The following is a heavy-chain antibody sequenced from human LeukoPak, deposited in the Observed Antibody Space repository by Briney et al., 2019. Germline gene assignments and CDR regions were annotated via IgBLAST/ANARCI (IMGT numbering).Heavy chain of an antibody. CDR2: IRYDGSNK. J-gene: IGHJ4*02. CDR1: GLPFSHSG. V-gene: IGHV3-30*02. D-gene: IGHD1-7*01. CDR3: FGITVTDVPY. Sequence: PGGSLRLSCAASGLPFSHSGMHWVRQAPGKGLEWVAFIRYDGSNKYYADSVKGRFTLSRDNSKNALYLQMNSLRGEDTAVYYCFGITVTDVPYWGQGTLVTVSS.